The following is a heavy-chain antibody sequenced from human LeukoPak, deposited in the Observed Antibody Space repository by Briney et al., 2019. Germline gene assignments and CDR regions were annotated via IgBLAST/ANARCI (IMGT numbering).Heavy chain of an antibody. D-gene: IGHD4-17*01. CDR3: ARDYADYVGYYFFDY. CDR1: GFTFNNYA. Sequence: GGSLRLSCAASGFTFNNYAMIWVRQAPGKGLEWVSSISCGGETKYYADYAKGRFTTSRDKSQNTLYLQKNSLRAEDTAVYYCARDYADYVGYYFFDYWGQGTLVTDSS. J-gene: IGHJ4*02. V-gene: IGHV3-23*01. CDR2: ISCGGETK.